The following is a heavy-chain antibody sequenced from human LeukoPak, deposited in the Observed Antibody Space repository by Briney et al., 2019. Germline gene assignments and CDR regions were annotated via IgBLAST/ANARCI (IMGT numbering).Heavy chain of an antibody. J-gene: IGHJ4*02. CDR1: GFTFSSYW. CDR2: INSDGSST. D-gene: IGHD3-22*01. V-gene: IGHV3-74*01. CDR3: ARGAYYYDSSGYSYYFDY. Sequence: PGGSLRLSCAASGFTFSSYWMHWVRQAPGKGLVWVSRINSDGSSTSYADSVKGRFTISRDNAKNTLYLQMNSLRAEDTAVYYCARGAYYYDSSGYSYYFDYWGQGTLVTVSS.